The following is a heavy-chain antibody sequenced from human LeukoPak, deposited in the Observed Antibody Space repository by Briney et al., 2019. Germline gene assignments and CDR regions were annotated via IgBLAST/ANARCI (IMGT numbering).Heavy chain of an antibody. J-gene: IGHJ5*02. D-gene: IGHD3-22*01. CDR1: GFTFNKYA. CDR3: AKRYYYDSSGQP. Sequence: QPGGSLRLSCAASGFTFNKYAMSWVRQSPGKGLEWVSAIGRSGANSYYATSVKGRFSVSRDNTKNTFHLQMNSLRAEDTAIYYCAKRYYYDSSGQPWGQGTLVTVSS. CDR2: IGRSGANS. V-gene: IGHV3-23*01.